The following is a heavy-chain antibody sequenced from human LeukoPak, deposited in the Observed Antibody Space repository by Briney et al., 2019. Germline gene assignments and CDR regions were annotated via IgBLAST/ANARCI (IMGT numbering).Heavy chain of an antibody. D-gene: IGHD5-18*01. J-gene: IGHJ4*02. Sequence: SVKVSCKASGGTFSSYAISWVRQAPGQGREWMGRIIPILGIANYAQKFQGRVTITADKSTSTAYMELSSLRSEDTAVYYCARGAGGYSYGYYLSYWGQGTLVTVSS. CDR2: IIPILGIA. CDR1: GGTFSSYA. V-gene: IGHV1-69*04. CDR3: ARGAGGYSYGYYLSY.